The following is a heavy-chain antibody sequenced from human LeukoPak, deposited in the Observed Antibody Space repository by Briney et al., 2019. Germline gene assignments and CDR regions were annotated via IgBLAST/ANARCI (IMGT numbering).Heavy chain of an antibody. D-gene: IGHD6-19*01. CDR1: GGSINSYY. CDR2: IYYSGST. J-gene: IGHJ3*02. Sequence: PSETLSLTCTVSGGSINSYYWNWIRQPPGKGLEWIGYIYYSGSTNYNPSLKSRVTVSLDTSKNQLSLKLRSVTAADTAVYYCARVGWDALDIWGQGTMVTVSS. CDR3: ARVGWDALDI. V-gene: IGHV4-59*01.